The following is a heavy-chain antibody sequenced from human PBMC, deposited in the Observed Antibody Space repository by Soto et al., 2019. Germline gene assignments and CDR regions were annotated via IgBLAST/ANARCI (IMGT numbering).Heavy chain of an antibody. CDR3: ARGRRNLDY. V-gene: IGHV4-31*03. J-gene: IGHJ4*02. CDR2: IYYSGST. CDR1: GGAISSGGYY. Sequence: QVQLQESGQGLVKPSQTLSLTCTVSGGAISSGGYYWSWIRQHPGKGLAWIGYIYYSGSTYYNPSRKQRVTISVETSKNQFSLKLSSMTAADTAVYYSARGRRNLDYWGQGTLVTVSS.